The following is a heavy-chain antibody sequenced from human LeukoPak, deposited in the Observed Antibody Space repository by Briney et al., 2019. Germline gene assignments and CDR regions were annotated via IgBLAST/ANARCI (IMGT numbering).Heavy chain of an antibody. J-gene: IGHJ6*03. CDR2: IYTSGST. V-gene: IGHV4-61*02. D-gene: IGHD6-13*01. CDR3: ARGTGIAVAGTNYYYMDV. CDR1: GGSISSGSYY. Sequence: SQTLSLTCTVSGGSISSGSYYWSWIRQPAGKGLEWIGRIYTSGSTNYNPSLKSRVTISVDTSKNQFSLKLSSVTAADTAVYYCARGTGIAVAGTNYYYMDVWGKGTTVTVSS.